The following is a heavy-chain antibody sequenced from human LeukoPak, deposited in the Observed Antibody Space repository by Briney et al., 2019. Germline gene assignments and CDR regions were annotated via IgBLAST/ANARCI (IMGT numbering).Heavy chain of an antibody. V-gene: IGHV4-61*01. CDR1: GGSVSSGSGY. J-gene: IGHJ4*02. D-gene: IGHD3-9*01. CDR3: ARGHFDILTGYYIEY. Sequence: SETLSLTCTVSGGSVSSGSGYWSWIRQPPGKGLKWIGYIYYRGTTNYNPSLKSRATISVDTSKKQFSLKLSFVTAADTAVYYCARGHFDILTGYYIEYWGQGTLVTVSS. CDR2: IYYRGTT.